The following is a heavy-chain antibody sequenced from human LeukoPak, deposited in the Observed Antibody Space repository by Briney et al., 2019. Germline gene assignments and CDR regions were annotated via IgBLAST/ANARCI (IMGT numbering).Heavy chain of an antibody. Sequence: PGGSLRLSCAASGFTFSSYAMSWVRQAPGKGLEWVSAISGSGGSTYYADSVKGRFTISRDNSKNTLYLQMNSLRAENTAVYCCAKGTHRYYGSGSYFIDYWGQGTMVTVSS. D-gene: IGHD3-10*01. J-gene: IGHJ4*02. CDR1: GFTFSSYA. CDR3: AKGTHRYYGSGSYFIDY. V-gene: IGHV3-23*01. CDR2: ISGSGGST.